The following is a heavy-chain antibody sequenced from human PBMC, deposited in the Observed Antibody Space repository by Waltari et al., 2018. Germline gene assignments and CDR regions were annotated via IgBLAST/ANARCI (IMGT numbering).Heavy chain of an antibody. Sequence: EVQLVESGGGLVQPGRSLRLSCTASGFTFGDYAMSWVRKAPGKGLEWVGFIRSKAYGGTTEYAASVKGRFTISRDDSKSIAYLQMNSLKTEDTAVYYCTRDQSGRWNGNYWGQGTLVTVSS. J-gene: IGHJ4*02. CDR1: GFTFGDYA. CDR3: TRDQSGRWNGNY. CDR2: IRSKAYGGTT. D-gene: IGHD1-1*01. V-gene: IGHV3-49*04.